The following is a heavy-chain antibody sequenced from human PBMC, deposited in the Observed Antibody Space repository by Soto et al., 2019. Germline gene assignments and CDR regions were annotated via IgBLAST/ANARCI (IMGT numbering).Heavy chain of an antibody. J-gene: IGHJ6*02. V-gene: IGHV1-69*13. Sequence: SVNVSYKATGGPYNSFAISWVRQAPGQGLEWIGGIIPVFGTATYAQKFKGRVTITAEESTSTAYMELSSLTSEDTAVYYCARFLGGAGSYYDGQNYNYDNGMDVWGQGATVTVSS. CDR2: IIPVFGTA. CDR1: GGPYNSFA. D-gene: IGHD3-10*01. CDR3: ARFLGGAGSYYDGQNYNYDNGMDV.